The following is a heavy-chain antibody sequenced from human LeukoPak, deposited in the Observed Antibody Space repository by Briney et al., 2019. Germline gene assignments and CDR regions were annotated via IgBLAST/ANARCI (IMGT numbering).Heavy chain of an antibody. CDR3: AKMTYSSEMGG. Sequence: PSETLSLTCTVSGGSISSYYWSWIRQPPGKGLEWIGYIYYSGTPNYNPTLKSRVTMSVDTPKNQFSLKLSSVTAADTAVYYCAKMTYSSEMGGWGQGTLVTVSS. J-gene: IGHJ4*02. CDR1: GGSISSYY. CDR2: IYYSGTP. V-gene: IGHV4-59*08. D-gene: IGHD6-19*01.